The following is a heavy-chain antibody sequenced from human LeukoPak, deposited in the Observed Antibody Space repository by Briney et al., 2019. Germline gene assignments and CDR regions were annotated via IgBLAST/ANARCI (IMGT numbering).Heavy chain of an antibody. CDR3: TRTYYYGSGPNWFDP. CDR1: GFTFGDYA. Sequence: GGSLRLSCTASGFTFGDYAMSWVRQAQGKGLEWVGLIRSKAYGGTTEYAASVKGRFTISRDDSKSIAYLQMNSLKTEDTAVYYCTRTYYYGSGPNWFDPWGQGTLVTVSS. CDR2: IRSKAYGGTT. J-gene: IGHJ5*02. V-gene: IGHV3-49*04. D-gene: IGHD3-10*01.